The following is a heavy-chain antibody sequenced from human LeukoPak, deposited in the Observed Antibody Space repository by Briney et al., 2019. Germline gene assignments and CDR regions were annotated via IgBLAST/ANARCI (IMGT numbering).Heavy chain of an antibody. Sequence: GSLRLSCAASGLTFSISVMNWVRQAPGKGLEWVSGISSSGDRTYYADSVKGRFTISRDNHKNTVLLQMNSLRAEDTAIYYCAKVADISGSYLNWFDPWGQGTLVTVSS. CDR3: AKVADISGSYLNWFDP. CDR1: GLTFSISV. D-gene: IGHD1-26*01. V-gene: IGHV3-23*01. J-gene: IGHJ5*02. CDR2: ISSSGDRT.